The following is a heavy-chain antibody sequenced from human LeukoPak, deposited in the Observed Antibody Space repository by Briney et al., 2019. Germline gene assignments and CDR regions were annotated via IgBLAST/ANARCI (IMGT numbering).Heavy chain of an antibody. D-gene: IGHD1-1*01. J-gene: IGHJ3*02. CDR3: ARRTVPEKTSPNTFDI. CDR2: IIPIFGTA. CDR1: GGTFSSYA. Sequence: VASVKVSCKASGGTFSSYAISWVRQAPGQGLEWMGGIIPIFGTANYAQKFQGRVTITADKSTSTAFMELSSLRSEDTAMYYCARRTVPEKTSPNTFDIWGQGTMVTVSS. V-gene: IGHV1-69*06.